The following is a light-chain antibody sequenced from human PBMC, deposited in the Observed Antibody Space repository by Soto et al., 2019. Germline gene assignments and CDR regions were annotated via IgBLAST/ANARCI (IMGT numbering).Light chain of an antibody. CDR2: DAS. CDR1: QSIITN. J-gene: IGKJ1*01. V-gene: IGKV3-15*01. Sequence: EIVMTQSPATLSVSPGERATLSCRASQSIITNLAWYQQKSGQAPRLLIYDASSRATDISARFSGSGSGTEFTLTISNLQSEDFVVYYCQQYNNWPSTFGQGTKVEIK. CDR3: QQYNNWPST.